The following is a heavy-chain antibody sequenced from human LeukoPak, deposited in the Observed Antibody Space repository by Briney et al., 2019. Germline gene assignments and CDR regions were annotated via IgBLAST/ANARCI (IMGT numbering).Heavy chain of an antibody. V-gene: IGHV6-1*01. CDR3: ARERSSSGGHNWFDP. Sequence: SQTLSLTCAISGDSVSSNNGAWNWIRQSPSRGLEWLGRTYYRSRWYNDYAGSLMSRITISPDTSKNQFSLNLTSVTAADAAVYYCARERSSSGGHNWFDPWGQGTLVTVSS. D-gene: IGHD4-23*01. CDR1: GDSVSSNNGA. CDR2: TYYRSRWYN. J-gene: IGHJ5*02.